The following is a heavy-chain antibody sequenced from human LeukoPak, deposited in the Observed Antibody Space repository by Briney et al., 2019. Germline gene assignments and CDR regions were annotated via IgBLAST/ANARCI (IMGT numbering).Heavy chain of an antibody. CDR3: AKERGYTSRLGTLDY. CDR2: ISGSGGST. D-gene: IGHD6-19*01. J-gene: IGHJ4*02. V-gene: IGHV3-23*01. Sequence: TGKSLRLSCAASGFTFSNYAMSWVRQAPGKGLEWVSTISGSGGSTYYADSLKGRFSISRDNSKNTLFLQMKSLRAEDTAVYYCAKERGYTSRLGTLDYWGRGTLVTVST. CDR1: GFTFSNYA.